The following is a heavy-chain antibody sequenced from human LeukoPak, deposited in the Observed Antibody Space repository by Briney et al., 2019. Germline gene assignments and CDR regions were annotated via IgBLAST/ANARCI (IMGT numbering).Heavy chain of an antibody. CDR1: GYTFTSYG. CDR2: ISAYNGNT. CDR3: ARDKRYFDWLVPFDY. J-gene: IGHJ4*02. Sequence: ASVKVSCKASGYTFTSYGISWVRQAPGQGLEWMGWISAYNGNTNYAQKLQGRVTMTTDTSTGTAYVELRSLRSDDTAVYYCARDKRYFDWLVPFDYWGQGTLVTVSS. D-gene: IGHD3-9*01. V-gene: IGHV1-18*01.